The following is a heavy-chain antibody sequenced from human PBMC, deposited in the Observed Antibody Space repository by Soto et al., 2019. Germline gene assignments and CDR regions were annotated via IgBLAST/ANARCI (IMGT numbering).Heavy chain of an antibody. CDR1: GYRFTSYW. V-gene: IGHV5-51*01. J-gene: IGHJ6*02. CDR3: ARQILEWTYGMDV. Sequence: GESLKISCKGSGYRFTSYWIGWVRQMPGKGLEWMGIIYPGDSDTRYSPSFQGQVTISADKSISTAYLQWSSLKASDTAMYYCARQILEWTYGMDVWGQGTTVTVSS. CDR2: IYPGDSDT. D-gene: IGHD3-3*01.